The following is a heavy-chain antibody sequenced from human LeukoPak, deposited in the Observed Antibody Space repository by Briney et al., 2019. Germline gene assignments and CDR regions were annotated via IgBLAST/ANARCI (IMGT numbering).Heavy chain of an antibody. V-gene: IGHV4-61*02. J-gene: IGHJ4*02. CDR1: GGSISSSSYY. CDR2: IYTSGST. Sequence: SETLSLTCTVSGGSISSSSYYWSWIRQPAGKGLEWIGRIYTSGSTNYNPSLKSRVTMSVDTSKNQFSLKLSSVTAADTAVYYCARFWSGYYGYWGQGTLVTVSS. D-gene: IGHD3-3*01. CDR3: ARFWSGYYGY.